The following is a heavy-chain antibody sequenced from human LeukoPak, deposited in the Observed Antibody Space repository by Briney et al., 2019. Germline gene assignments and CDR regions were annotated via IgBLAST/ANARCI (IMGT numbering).Heavy chain of an antibody. Sequence: SETLSLTCTVSGASINTYYWSWIRQPAGKGLEWIGRVSTSGTTNYNPSLKSRVTMSVDTSKNQLSLKLTSVTATDTAVYYCARDSVTTVVTPEFDYWGQGTLVTVSS. CDR1: GASINTYY. CDR2: VSTSGTT. J-gene: IGHJ4*02. V-gene: IGHV4-4*07. CDR3: ARDSVTTVVTPEFDY. D-gene: IGHD4-23*01.